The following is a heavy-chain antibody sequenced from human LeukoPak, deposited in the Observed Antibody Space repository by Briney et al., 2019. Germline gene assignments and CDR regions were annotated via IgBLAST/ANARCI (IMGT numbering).Heavy chain of an antibody. Sequence: GVSLRLSCAASGFTFSSYGMHWVRQAPGKGLEGVAFIRYDGSNKYYADSVKGRFTISRDNSKNTLYLQMNSLRAEDTAVYYCAKDGTSYYYIYYWGQGTLVTVSS. CDR2: IRYDGSNK. V-gene: IGHV3-30*02. CDR1: GFTFSSYG. CDR3: AKDGTSYYYIYY. J-gene: IGHJ4*02. D-gene: IGHD2/OR15-2a*01.